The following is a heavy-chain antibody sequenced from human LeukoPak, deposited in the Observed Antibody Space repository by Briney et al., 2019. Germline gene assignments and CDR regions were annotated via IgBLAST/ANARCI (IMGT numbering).Heavy chain of an antibody. CDR1: GFTFSSYS. J-gene: IGHJ4*02. V-gene: IGHV3-48*01. Sequence: GGSLRLSSAASGFTFSSYSMNWVRQAPGMGLEWLSYISSSGSTIYYADSVKGRFTISRDNAKNSLFLQMNSLRAEDSAVYYCARVISSASRVVDYWGQGTLVTVSS. CDR2: ISSSGSTI. D-gene: IGHD2-2*01. CDR3: ARVISSASRVVDY.